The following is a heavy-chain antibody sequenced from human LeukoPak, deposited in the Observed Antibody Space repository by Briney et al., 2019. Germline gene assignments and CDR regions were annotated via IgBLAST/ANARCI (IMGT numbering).Heavy chain of an antibody. V-gene: IGHV3-15*01. J-gene: IGHJ3*02. CDR1: GFTFSIAW. CDR3: TTDPLDALDI. Sequence: GGSLRLSCTASGFTFSIAWMTWVRQAPGKGLEWVGRIKTKTEGGTTDYAAPVKARFIISRDDSKNTLYLQMNSLKTEDTAVYYCTTDPLDALDIWGRGTMVTVSS. CDR2: IKTKTEGGTT.